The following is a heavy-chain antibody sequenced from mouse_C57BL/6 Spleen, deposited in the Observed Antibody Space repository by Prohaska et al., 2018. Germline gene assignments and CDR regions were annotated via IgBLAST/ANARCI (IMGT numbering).Heavy chain of an antibody. V-gene: IGHV11-2*01. CDR3: MRYGNYWYFDV. Sequence: EVHLLDTGGCLVQPGWSRGLSCEGSGFTFSVFWMSWVRQTPGKTLEWIGDINSDGSAINYAPSIKDRFTMFRDNDKSTLYLQMSNVRSEDTATYFCMRYGNYWYFDVWGTGTTVTVSS. J-gene: IGHJ1*03. D-gene: IGHD2-1*01. CDR2: INSDGSAI. CDR1: GFTFSVFW.